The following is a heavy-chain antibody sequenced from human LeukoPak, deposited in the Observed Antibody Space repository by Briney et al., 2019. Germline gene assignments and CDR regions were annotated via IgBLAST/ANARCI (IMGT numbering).Heavy chain of an antibody. Sequence: GGSLRLSCAASGFTFEDFAMHWVRQPPGKGLEWVSLITWDGGTTYYADSVKGRFTISRDNAKNSLYLQMNSLRAEDTAVYYCAELGITMIGGVWGKGTTVTISS. D-gene: IGHD3-10*02. CDR3: AELGITMIGGV. CDR1: GFTFEDFA. CDR2: ITWDGGTT. V-gene: IGHV3-43D*03. J-gene: IGHJ6*04.